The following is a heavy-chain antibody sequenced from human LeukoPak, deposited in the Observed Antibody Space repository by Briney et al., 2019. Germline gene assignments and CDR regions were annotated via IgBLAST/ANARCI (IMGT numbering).Heavy chain of an antibody. Sequence: ASVKVSCKASGYTFSTYDITWVRQASGQGLEWMGWMNPNNGNTGYAQRFQGRVTLTRDTSISTAYMELSSLRSEDTAVYFCARGFLDYDSSDYAFSYYWGQGTLVTASS. V-gene: IGHV1-8*01. D-gene: IGHD3-22*01. J-gene: IGHJ4*02. CDR3: ARGFLDYDSSDYAFSYY. CDR1: GYTFSTYD. CDR2: MNPNNGNT.